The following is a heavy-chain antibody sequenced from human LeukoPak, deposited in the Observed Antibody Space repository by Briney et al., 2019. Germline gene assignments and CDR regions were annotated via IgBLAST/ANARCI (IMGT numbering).Heavy chain of an antibody. D-gene: IGHD6-13*01. CDR1: GGSISSSSYY. Sequence: PSETLSLTCTVSGGSISSSSYYWGWIRQPPGKGLEWIGSIYYSGSTYYNPSLKSRVTISVDTSKNQFSLKLSSVTAADTAVYYCARRPGIAAAGAYYFDYWGQGTLVTVSS. V-gene: IGHV4-39*01. CDR3: ARRPGIAAAGAYYFDY. CDR2: IYYSGST. J-gene: IGHJ4*02.